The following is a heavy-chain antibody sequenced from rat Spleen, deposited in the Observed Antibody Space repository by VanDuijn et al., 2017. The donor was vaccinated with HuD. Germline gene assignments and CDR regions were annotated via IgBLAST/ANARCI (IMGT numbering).Heavy chain of an antibody. D-gene: IGHD1-10*01. CDR1: GFTFSDYY. CDR2: ISYEGSGT. J-gene: IGHJ2*01. V-gene: IGHV5-22*01. CDR3: ARHGIYNNYGWFAY. Sequence: EVQLVESGGGLVQPGRSMKLSCAASGFTFSDYYMAWVRQAPKKGLEWVASISYEGSGTYYGDSVKGRFTISRINAKNTLYLQMNSLRSEDTATYYCARHGIYNNYGWFAYWGQGVMVTVSS.